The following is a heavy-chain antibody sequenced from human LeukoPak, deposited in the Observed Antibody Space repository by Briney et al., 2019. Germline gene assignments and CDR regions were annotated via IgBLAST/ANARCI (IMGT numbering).Heavy chain of an antibody. V-gene: IGHV1-8*01. CDR2: MNPNSGNT. J-gene: IGHJ4*02. CDR1: GYTFTSYD. CDR3: ARMPDSSGYYGFDY. Sequence: GASVKVSCKASGYTFTSYDINWVRQATGQGLEWMGWMNPNSGNTGYAQKFQGRVTMTRNTSISTAYMELSSLRSEDTAVYYCARMPDSSGYYGFDYWGQGTLVTVSS. D-gene: IGHD3-22*01.